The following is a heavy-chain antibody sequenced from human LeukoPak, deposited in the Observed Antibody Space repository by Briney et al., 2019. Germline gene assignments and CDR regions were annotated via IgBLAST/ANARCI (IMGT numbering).Heavy chain of an antibody. CDR1: GGSVSSHY. D-gene: IGHD2-21*01. Sequence: SETLSLTCTVSGGSVSSHYWSWIRQPPGKGLEWIGYMYYGGSTNYNPSLKSRVTISVDTSKNQFSLNLTSVTAADTALYYCARHRLTLWDAFDIWGQGTMVTVSS. V-gene: IGHV4-59*08. CDR2: MYYGGST. CDR3: ARHRLTLWDAFDI. J-gene: IGHJ3*02.